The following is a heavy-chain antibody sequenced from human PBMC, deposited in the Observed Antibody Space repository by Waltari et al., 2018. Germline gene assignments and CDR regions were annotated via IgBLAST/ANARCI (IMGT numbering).Heavy chain of an antibody. J-gene: IGHJ4*02. CDR3: ARDGKSGSGSYLLDY. CDR2: ISPIFGTT. CDR1: GGTFSSYA. D-gene: IGHD3-10*01. V-gene: IGHV1-69*12. Sequence: QVQLVQSGAEVKKPGSSVKVSCKASGGTFSSYAISWVRQAPGQGLEWMGGISPIFGTTNYAQKFQSRVTITADESTSTAYMELSSLGSEDTAVYYCARDGKSGSGSYLLDYWGQGTLVTVSS.